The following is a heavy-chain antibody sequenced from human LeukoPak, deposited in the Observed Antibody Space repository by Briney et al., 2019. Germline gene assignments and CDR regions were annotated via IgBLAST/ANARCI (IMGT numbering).Heavy chain of an antibody. CDR1: GGSFSGYY. CDR2: INHSGST. Sequence: PSETLSLTCGVYGGSFSGYYWSWIRQPPGKGLEWIGEINHSGSTNYNPSLKSRVTISVDTSKNQFSLKLSSVTAADTAVYYCARVSRSSSWYIGWFDPWGQGTLVTVSS. J-gene: IGHJ5*02. CDR3: ARVSRSSSWYIGWFDP. V-gene: IGHV4-34*01. D-gene: IGHD6-13*01.